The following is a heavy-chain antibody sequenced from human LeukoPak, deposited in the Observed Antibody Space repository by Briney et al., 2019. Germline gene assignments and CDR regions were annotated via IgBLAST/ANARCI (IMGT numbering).Heavy chain of an antibody. CDR1: GFTFSSYW. Sequence: GGSLRLSCAASGFTFSSYWMSWVRQAPGKGLEWVANIKQDGSEKYYVDSVKGRFTISRDNAKNSLYLQMNSLRAEDTALYFCVQGPYLDYWGQGTLVTVSS. CDR3: VQGPYLDY. CDR2: IKQDGSEK. D-gene: IGHD2-21*01. V-gene: IGHV3-7*01. J-gene: IGHJ4*02.